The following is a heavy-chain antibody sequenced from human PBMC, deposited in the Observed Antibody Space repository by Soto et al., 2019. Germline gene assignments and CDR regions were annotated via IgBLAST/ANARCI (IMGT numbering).Heavy chain of an antibody. CDR2: ISYDGSNK. CDR3: AKDRDSSGWFSGYYYGVLV. CDR1: GFTFSSYG. V-gene: IGHV3-30*18. Sequence: PGGSLRLSCAASGFTFSSYGMHWVRQAPGKGLEWVALISYDGSNKYYADSVKGRFTISRDNSKNTLSLQVSSLRPEDTAVYYCAKDRDSSGWFSGYYYGVLVWGQGTTVTVSS. J-gene: IGHJ6*02. D-gene: IGHD6-19*01.